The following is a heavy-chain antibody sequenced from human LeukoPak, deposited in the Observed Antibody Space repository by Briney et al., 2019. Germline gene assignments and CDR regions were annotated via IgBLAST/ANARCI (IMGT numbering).Heavy chain of an antibody. CDR1: GFTFSTFA. V-gene: IGHV3-23*01. D-gene: IGHD5-18*01. CDR2: IFPSGGEI. Sequence: GGSLRLSCAASGFTFSTFAMIWVRQPPGKGLEWVSSIFPSGGEIHYADSVRGRFTISRDNSKNSLSLQMNSLRTEDTTLYYCAKGRGTGYRYGPIENWGQGTLVTVSS. J-gene: IGHJ4*02. CDR3: AKGRGTGYRYGPIEN.